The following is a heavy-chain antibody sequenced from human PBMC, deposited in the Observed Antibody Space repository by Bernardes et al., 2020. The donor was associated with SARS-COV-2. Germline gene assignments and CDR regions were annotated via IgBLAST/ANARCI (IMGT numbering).Heavy chain of an antibody. J-gene: IGHJ4*02. V-gene: IGHV3-74*01. D-gene: IGHD3-22*01. CDR1: GFSFSSYW. CDR2: LDPDGTTR. CDR3: ARGSGYYYQDY. Sequence: GGSLRLSCAASGFSFSSYWMHWVRQAPGEGLVWLARLDPDGTTRNYADSVKGRFTVSRDNAKSTVYLELNILRVEDTALYYCARGSGYYYQDYWGQGTRVTVSS.